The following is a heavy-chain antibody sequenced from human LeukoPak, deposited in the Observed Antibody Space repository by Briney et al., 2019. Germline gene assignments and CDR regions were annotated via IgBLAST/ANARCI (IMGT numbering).Heavy chain of an antibody. Sequence: GGSLRLSCAASGIAFENYAMNWVRQAPGKGLEWVSLIGEDGSTTWYADSVKGRFTISRDNGKNSLYLHMNSLRPEDTALYYCAEGLLILTSKHYFYYHGFDVWGQGTPVTVSS. J-gene: IGHJ6*02. CDR2: IGEDGSTT. CDR1: GIAFENYA. CDR3: AEGLLILTSKHYFYYHGFDV. V-gene: IGHV3-43*02. D-gene: IGHD3-9*01.